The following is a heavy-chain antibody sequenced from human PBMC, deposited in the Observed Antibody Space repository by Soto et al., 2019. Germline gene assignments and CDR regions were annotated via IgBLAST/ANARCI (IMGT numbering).Heavy chain of an antibody. CDR1: GFTFRSYA. CDR2: ISGSGGST. D-gene: IGHD1-26*01. Sequence: EVQLLESGGGLVQPGGSLRLSFAASGFTFRSYAMSWVRQAPGKGLEWVSAISGSGGSTYYADSVKGRFTISRDNSKNTLYLQMNSLRAEDTAVYYCAKDLAKWELRERDYWGQGTLVTVSS. J-gene: IGHJ4*02. V-gene: IGHV3-23*01. CDR3: AKDLAKWELRERDY.